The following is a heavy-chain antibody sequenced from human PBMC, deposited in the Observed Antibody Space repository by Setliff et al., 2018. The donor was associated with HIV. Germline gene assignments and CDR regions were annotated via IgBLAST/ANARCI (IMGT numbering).Heavy chain of an antibody. V-gene: IGHV1-46*01. D-gene: IGHD3-10*01. CDR3: ARGKGVGGVVITGGLDV. CDR1: GYTFISYY. J-gene: IGHJ6*04. Sequence: ASVKVSCKASGYTFISYYIHWVRQAPGQGLEWMGIINSSGDSTSYAQKFQGRVTMTRDTSTSTVYMELSSLTYEDTAVYYCARGKGVGGVVITGGLDVWGKGTTVTVSS. CDR2: INSSGDST.